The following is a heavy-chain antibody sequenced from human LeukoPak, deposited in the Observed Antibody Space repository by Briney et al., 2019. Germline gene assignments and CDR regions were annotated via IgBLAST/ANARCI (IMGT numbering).Heavy chain of an antibody. Sequence: GGSLRLSCAASGFTFSSYEMNWVRQAPGKGLEWASYISSSGRTTYYADSLKGRFTISRDNAKNSLYLQMNSLRAEDTAVYYCARVLGAPIPAAAIDYWGQGTLVTVPS. V-gene: IGHV3-48*03. CDR2: ISSSGRTT. CDR3: ARVLGAPIPAAAIDY. D-gene: IGHD2-2*01. J-gene: IGHJ4*02. CDR1: GFTFSSYE.